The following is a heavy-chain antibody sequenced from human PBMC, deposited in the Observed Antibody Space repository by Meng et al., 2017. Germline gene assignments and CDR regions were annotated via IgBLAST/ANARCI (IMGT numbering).Heavy chain of an antibody. CDR3: ARGSSSWITNWFDP. Sequence: LVQSRGEVEKTGASVKVSCKASRYTLTSYEINWVRQATGQGLEWMGWMNPNSGNTGYAQKFQGRVTMTRNTSISTAYMELSSLRSEDTAVYYCARGSSSWITNWFDPWGQGTLVTVSS. J-gene: IGHJ5*02. CDR1: RYTLTSYE. CDR2: MNPNSGNT. V-gene: IGHV1-8*01. D-gene: IGHD6-13*01.